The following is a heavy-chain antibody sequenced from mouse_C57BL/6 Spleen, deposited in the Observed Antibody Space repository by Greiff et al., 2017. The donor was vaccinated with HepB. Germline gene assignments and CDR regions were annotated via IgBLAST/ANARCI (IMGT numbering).Heavy chain of an antibody. CDR2: INPSNGGT. V-gene: IGHV1-53*01. CDR3: ARWGDYYAMDY. CDR1: GYTFTSYW. Sequence: QVQLKQPGPELVKPGASVKLSCKASGYTFTSYWMHWVKQRPGQGLEWIGNINPSNGGTKYNEKFKSKATLTVDKSSSKAYMQLSSLTSDDSAVYYCARWGDYYAMDYWGQGTSVTVSS. J-gene: IGHJ4*01.